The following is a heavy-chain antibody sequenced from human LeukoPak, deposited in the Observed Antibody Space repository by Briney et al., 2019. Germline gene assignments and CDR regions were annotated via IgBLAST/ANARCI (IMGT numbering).Heavy chain of an antibody. CDR1: GYTLTELS. CDR3: ATAVIVLTTVTTNDY. V-gene: IGHV1-24*01. Sequence: ASVKVSCKVSGYTLTELSMHWVRQAPGKGLEWMGGFDPEDGETIYAQKFQGRVTMTDDTSTDSAYMELSSLRSEDTAVYYCATAVIVLTTVTTNDYWGQGTLVTVSS. J-gene: IGHJ4*02. D-gene: IGHD4-11*01. CDR2: FDPEDGET.